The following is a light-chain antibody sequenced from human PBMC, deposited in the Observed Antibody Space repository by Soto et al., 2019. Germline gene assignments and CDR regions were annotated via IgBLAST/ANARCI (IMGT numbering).Light chain of an antibody. CDR1: EDISNY. J-gene: IGKJ1*01. V-gene: IGKV1-27*01. Sequence: DIQMTQSPSSLSASVGDRVIITCQASEDISNYLAWYQQKPGKVPKLLIYGASTLQSGVPSRFSGSGSGTDFTLTISSLQTEDVATYYCQNYNRAPWTFGQGTKVESK. CDR3: QNYNRAPWT. CDR2: GAS.